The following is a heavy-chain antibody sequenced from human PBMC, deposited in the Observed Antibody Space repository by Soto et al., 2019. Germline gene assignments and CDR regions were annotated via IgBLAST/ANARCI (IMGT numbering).Heavy chain of an antibody. J-gene: IGHJ4*02. CDR1: GYTFTGFY. CDR2: INPDSGDT. CDR3: AISVGVTEQHRAFDY. D-gene: IGHD2-21*02. Sequence: ASVKVSCKASGYTFTGFYMHWVRQAPGQGLEWMGRINPDSGDTDHAEKFQGRVTMTRDTSISTAYMELTRLTSDDTAVYHCAISVGVTEQHRAFDYLGQGTPVHRSS. V-gene: IGHV1-2*06.